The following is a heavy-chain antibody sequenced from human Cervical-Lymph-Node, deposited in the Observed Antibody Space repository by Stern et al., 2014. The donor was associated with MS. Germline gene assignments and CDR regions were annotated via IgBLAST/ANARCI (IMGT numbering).Heavy chain of an antibody. CDR3: ARHVQGFDY. V-gene: IGHV5-51*01. CDR1: GYSFTIYY. Sequence: VQLVESGAVVIKPGESLKISCKLSGYSFTIYYIAWVRQSPGTGLEWMGVIYPDDSDTTYSPSFQGKVTISADKSITTAYLQWSSLRASDTAMYYCARHVQGFDYWGQGTLVTVSS. CDR2: IYPDDSDT. J-gene: IGHJ4*02.